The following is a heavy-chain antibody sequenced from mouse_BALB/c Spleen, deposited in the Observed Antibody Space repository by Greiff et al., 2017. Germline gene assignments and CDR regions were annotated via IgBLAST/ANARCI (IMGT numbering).Heavy chain of an antibody. V-gene: IGHV1-54*01. CDR1: GYAFTNYL. D-gene: IGHD3-1*01. J-gene: IGHJ3*01. CDR3: ARSGTAY. CDR2: INPGSGGT. Sequence: QVQLQHSGAELVRPGTSVKVSCKASGYAFTNYLIEWVKQRPGQGLEWIGVINPGSGGTNYNEKFKGKATLTADKSSSTAYMQLSSLTSDDSAVYFCARSGTAYWGQGTLVTVSA.